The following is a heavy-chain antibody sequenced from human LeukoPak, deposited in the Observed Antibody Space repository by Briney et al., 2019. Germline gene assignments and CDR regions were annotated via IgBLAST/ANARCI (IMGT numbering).Heavy chain of an antibody. J-gene: IGHJ6*03. CDR2: INHSGST. CDR1: GGSFSGYY. Sequence: PSETLSLTWAVYGGSFSGYYWSWIRQPPGKGLEWIGEINHSGSTNYNPSLKSRVTISVDTSKNQFSLKLSSVTAADTAVYYCARGHYVVVPAGDLYYYYYMDVWGKGTTVTVSS. V-gene: IGHV4-34*01. D-gene: IGHD2-2*01. CDR3: ARGHYVVVPAGDLYYYYYMDV.